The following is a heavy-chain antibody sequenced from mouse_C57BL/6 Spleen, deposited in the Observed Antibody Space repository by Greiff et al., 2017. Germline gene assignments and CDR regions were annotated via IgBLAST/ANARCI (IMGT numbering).Heavy chain of an antibody. CDR1: GYAFTNYL. Sequence: QVQLQQSGAELVRPGTSVKVSCKASGYAFTNYLIEWVKQRPGQGLEWIGVINPGSGGTNYTEKFKGKATLTADKSSSTAYMQLSSLTSEDSAVYFCARRAVTTVVDYWGQGTTLTVSS. CDR2: INPGSGGT. V-gene: IGHV1-54*01. D-gene: IGHD1-1*01. J-gene: IGHJ2*01. CDR3: ARRAVTTVVDY.